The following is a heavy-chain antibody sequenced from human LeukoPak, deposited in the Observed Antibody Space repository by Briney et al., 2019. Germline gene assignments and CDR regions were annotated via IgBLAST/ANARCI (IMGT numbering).Heavy chain of an antibody. V-gene: IGHV1-8*03. D-gene: IGHD3-10*01. J-gene: IGHJ5*02. Sequence: ASVKVSCKASGYSFTNYDINWVRQAPGQGLEWMGWMNPKSGDTSYSQKFQGRVFITRDTSINTAYMELSSLGSDDTAVYYCARDGRGSRSSWFDRWGQGTLVIVSS. CDR3: ARDGRGSRSSWFDR. CDR1: GYSFTNYD. CDR2: MNPKSGDT.